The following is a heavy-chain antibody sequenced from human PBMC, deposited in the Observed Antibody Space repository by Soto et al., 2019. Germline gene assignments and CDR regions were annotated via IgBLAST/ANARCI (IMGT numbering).Heavy chain of an antibody. D-gene: IGHD2-15*01. CDR3: AVIPNIVVVVAHS. Sequence: ASVKVSCKASGYTFTGYYMHWVRQAPGQGLEWMGWINPNSGGTNYAQKFQGRVTMTRDTSISTAYMELSRLRSDDTAVYYCAVIPNIVVVVAHSWGQGTLVTVSS. CDR1: GYTFTGYY. J-gene: IGHJ4*02. V-gene: IGHV1-2*02. CDR2: INPNSGGT.